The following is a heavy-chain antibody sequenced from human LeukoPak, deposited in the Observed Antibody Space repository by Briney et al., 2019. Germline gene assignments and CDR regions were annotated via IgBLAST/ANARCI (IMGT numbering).Heavy chain of an antibody. D-gene: IGHD4-23*01. CDR3: ARVGFYGGNDAFDI. CDR2: INSGGSST. Sequence: PGGSLRLSCAASGFTFSSYSMNWVRQAPGKGLVWVSRINSGGSSTSYADSVKGRFTISRDNAKNTLYLQMNSLRAEDTAVYYCARVGFYGGNDAFDIWGQGTMVTVSS. CDR1: GFTFSSYS. J-gene: IGHJ3*02. V-gene: IGHV3-74*01.